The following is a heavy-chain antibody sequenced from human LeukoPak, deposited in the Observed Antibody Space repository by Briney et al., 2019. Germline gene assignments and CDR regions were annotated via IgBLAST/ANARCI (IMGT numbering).Heavy chain of an antibody. J-gene: IGHJ6*03. CDR3: ARRSLVYYYYYMDV. V-gene: IGHV4-39*01. CDR1: GGSISSSSYY. Sequence: PSETLSLTCTVSGGSISSSSYYWGWIRQPPGKGLEWIGSIYYSGSTYYHPSLKSRVTISADTSKNQFSLKLSSVTAADTAVYYCARRSLVYYYYYMDVWGKGTTVTVSS. D-gene: IGHD2-15*01. CDR2: IYYSGST.